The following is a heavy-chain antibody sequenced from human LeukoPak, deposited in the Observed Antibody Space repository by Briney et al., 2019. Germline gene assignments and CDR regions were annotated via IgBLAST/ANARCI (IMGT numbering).Heavy chain of an antibody. J-gene: IGHJ5*02. CDR1: GGSISSSNW. V-gene: IGHV4-4*02. CDR2: IYHSGST. CDR3: AKEGPYNWFDP. Sequence: SGTLSLTCTVSGGSISSSNWWSWVRQPPGKGLEWIGEIYHSGSTNYNPSLKSRVAISMDKSKNQFSLRLTSLTAADTAVYYCAKEGPYNWFDPWGQGTLVTVSS.